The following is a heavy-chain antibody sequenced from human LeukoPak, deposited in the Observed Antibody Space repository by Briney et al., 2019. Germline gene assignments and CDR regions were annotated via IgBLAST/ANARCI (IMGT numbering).Heavy chain of an antibody. J-gene: IGHJ5*02. V-gene: IGHV4-59*08. CDR3: ARQTCSGGSCYPPGWFDP. D-gene: IGHD2-15*01. CDR2: IYYSGST. CDR1: GGSISSYY. Sequence: PSETLSLTCTVSGGSISSYYWSWIWQPPGKGLEWIGYIYYSGSTNYNPSLKSRVTISVDTSKNQFSLKLSSVTAADTAVYYCARQTCSGGSCYPPGWFDPWGQGTLVTVSS.